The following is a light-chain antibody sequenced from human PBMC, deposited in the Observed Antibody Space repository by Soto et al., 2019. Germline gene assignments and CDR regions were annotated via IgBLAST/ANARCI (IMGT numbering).Light chain of an antibody. CDR1: QSVSSSY. CDR3: QQLPRT. J-gene: IGKJ1*01. V-gene: IGKV3-20*01. Sequence: EIVLTQSPGTLSLSPGERATLSCRASQSVSSSYLAWYQQKPGQAPRLLIYGASSSATGIPDRFSGSGSGTDFNLTISRLEPEDFAVYYCQQLPRTFGQGTKVEIK. CDR2: GAS.